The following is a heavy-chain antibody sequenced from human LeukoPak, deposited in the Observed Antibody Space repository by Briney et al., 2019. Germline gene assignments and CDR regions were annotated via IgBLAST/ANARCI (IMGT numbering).Heavy chain of an antibody. CDR1: GYSFTSYW. CDR3: ASVPGVAGGNAFAI. CDR2: IDSSGSYT. J-gene: IGHJ3*02. D-gene: IGHD3-16*01. V-gene: IGHV5-10-1*01. Sequence: GESLRISCKASGYSFTSYWITWVRQVPGKGLEGSGAIDSSGSYTNYSPSFQGHVTISADKSTSTAYLQWSSLKASDTAMYYCASVPGVAGGNAFAIWGQGTMVTVSS.